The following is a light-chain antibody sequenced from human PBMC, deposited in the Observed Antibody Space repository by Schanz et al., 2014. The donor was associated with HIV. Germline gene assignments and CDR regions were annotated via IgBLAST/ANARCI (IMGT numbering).Light chain of an antibody. CDR3: SSYTSSSTLV. J-gene: IGLJ2*01. CDR1: SSDVGDYNY. Sequence: QSALTQPPSASGSPGQSVTISCTGTSSDVGDYNYVSWYQQHPGKAPKLMIYEVTKRPSGVSNRFSGSKSGNTASLTISGLRAEDEADYYCSSYTSSSTLVFGGGTKLTVL. CDR2: EVT. V-gene: IGLV2-14*01.